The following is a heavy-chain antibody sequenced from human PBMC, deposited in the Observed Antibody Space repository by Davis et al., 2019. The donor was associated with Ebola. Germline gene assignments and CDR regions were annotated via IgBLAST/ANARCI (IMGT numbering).Heavy chain of an antibody. D-gene: IGHD3-16*01. CDR2: VIPILDTT. V-gene: IGHV1-69*08. Sequence: SVKVSCKASGGTFSALTFSWVRQAPGEGLQWMGRVIPILDTTNYAQKFQGRITINADKFTSTVYMELNNLRSDDTAVYFCATMKGENPWALFDPWGQGTLVAVSS. CDR3: ATMKGENPWALFDP. CDR1: GGTFSALT. J-gene: IGHJ5*02.